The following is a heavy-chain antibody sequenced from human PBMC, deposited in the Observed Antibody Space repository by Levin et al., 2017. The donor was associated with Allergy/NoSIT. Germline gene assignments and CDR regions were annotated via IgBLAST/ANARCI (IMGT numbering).Heavy chain of an antibody. V-gene: IGHV1-69*13. J-gene: IGHJ4*02. CDR1: GGTFSSYA. CDR2: IIPIFGTA. Sequence: VASVKVSCKASGGTFSSYAISWVRQAPGQGLEWMGGIIPIFGTANYAQKFQGRVTITADESTSTAYMELSSLRSEDTAVYYCARDLKYSSSWYVLDYWGQGTLVTVSS. D-gene: IGHD6-13*01. CDR3: ARDLKYSSSWYVLDY.